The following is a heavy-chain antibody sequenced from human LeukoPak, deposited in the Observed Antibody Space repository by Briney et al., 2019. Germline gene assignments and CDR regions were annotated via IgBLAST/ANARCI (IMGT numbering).Heavy chain of an antibody. CDR2: INPSGGST. CDR3: ARDRVAGTRAYYYYYYGMDV. D-gene: IGHD6-19*01. V-gene: IGHV1-46*01. Sequence: GGSLRLSCAASGYTFTSYYMHWVRQAPGQGLEWMGLINPSGGSTSYAQKFQGRVTMTRDTSTSTVYMELSSLRSEDTAVYYCARDRVAGTRAYYYYYYGMDVWGQGTTVTVSS. J-gene: IGHJ6*02. CDR1: GYTFTSYY.